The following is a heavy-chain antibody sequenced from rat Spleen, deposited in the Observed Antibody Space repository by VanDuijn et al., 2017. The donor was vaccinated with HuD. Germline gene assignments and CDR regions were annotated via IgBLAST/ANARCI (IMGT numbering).Heavy chain of an antibody. Sequence: EVQLQESGPGLVKPSQSLSLTCSVTGYSITSNYWGWIRKFPGNKMEWMGYISYSGSTSYNPSLKSRISITRDTSKNQFFLQLTSATTEDTATYYCARGPYYYSSYIYFDYWGQGVMVTVSS. V-gene: IGHV3-1*01. CDR1: GYSITSNY. CDR2: ISYSGST. D-gene: IGHD1-2*01. CDR3: ARGPYYYSSYIYFDY. J-gene: IGHJ2*01.